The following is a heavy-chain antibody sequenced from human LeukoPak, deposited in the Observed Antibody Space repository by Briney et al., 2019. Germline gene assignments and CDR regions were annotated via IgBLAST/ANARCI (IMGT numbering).Heavy chain of an antibody. CDR1: GFTFSSYW. CDR3: ARGVGYCSSTSCYWWFDP. D-gene: IGHD2-2*01. CDR2: INSDGSST. V-gene: IGHV3-74*01. J-gene: IGHJ5*02. Sequence: GGSLRLSCAASGFTFSSYWMHWARQAPGKGLVWVSRINSDGSSTSYADSVKGRFTISRDNAKNTLYLQMNSLRAEDTAVYYCARGVGYCSSTSCYWWFDPWGQGTLVTVSS.